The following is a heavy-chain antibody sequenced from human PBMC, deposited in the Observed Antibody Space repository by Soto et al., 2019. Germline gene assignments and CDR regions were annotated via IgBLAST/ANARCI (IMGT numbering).Heavy chain of an antibody. Sequence: GGSLRLSCAASGFSFKNFALNWVRQAPGKGLEWVSSISSSSSYIYYADSVKGRFTISRDNAKNSLYLQMNSLRAEDTAVYYCARDPRSGWYGRSSFDPWGQGTLVTVSS. J-gene: IGHJ5*02. CDR2: ISSSSSYI. CDR3: ARDPRSGWYGRSSFDP. D-gene: IGHD6-19*01. CDR1: GFSFKNFA. V-gene: IGHV3-21*01.